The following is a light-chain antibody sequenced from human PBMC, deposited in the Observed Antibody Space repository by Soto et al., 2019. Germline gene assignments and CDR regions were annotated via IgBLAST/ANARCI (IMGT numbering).Light chain of an antibody. CDR2: EGS. CDR1: SSDFGSYNL. J-gene: IGLJ1*01. Sequence: QSVLTQPASVSGSPGQSITISCTGTSSDFGSYNLVSWYQQHPGKAPKLMIYEGSKRPSGVSNRFSGSKSGNTAPLTISGLQAEDEADYYCCSYAGSSTFYVFGTGTKVTVL. CDR3: CSYAGSSTFYV. V-gene: IGLV2-23*01.